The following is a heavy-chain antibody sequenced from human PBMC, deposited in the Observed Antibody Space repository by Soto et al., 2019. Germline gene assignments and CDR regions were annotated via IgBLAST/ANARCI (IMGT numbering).Heavy chain of an antibody. J-gene: IGHJ4*02. CDR2: ISGSGGST. Sequence: TGGSLRLSCAASGFTFSSYAMSWVRQAPGKGLEWVSAISGSGGSTYYADSVKGRFTISRDNSKNTLYLQMNSLRAEDTAVYYCAKDITMVRGPSVWGQGTLVTVSS. V-gene: IGHV3-23*01. CDR3: AKDITMVRGPSV. D-gene: IGHD3-10*01. CDR1: GFTFSSYA.